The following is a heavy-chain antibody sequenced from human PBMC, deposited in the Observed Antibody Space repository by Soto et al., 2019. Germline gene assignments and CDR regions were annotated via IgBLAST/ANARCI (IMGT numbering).Heavy chain of an antibody. CDR1: GGTFSSYT. J-gene: IGHJ4*02. Sequence: ASVKVSCKASGGTFSSYTISWVRQAPGQGLEWMGRINPSGGSTSYAQKFQGRVTMTRDTSTSTVYMELSSLRSEDTAVYYCARERGYSGSSEGPKTFDYWGQGTLVTVSS. D-gene: IGHD1-26*01. CDR3: ARERGYSGSSEGPKTFDY. V-gene: IGHV1-46*01. CDR2: INPSGGST.